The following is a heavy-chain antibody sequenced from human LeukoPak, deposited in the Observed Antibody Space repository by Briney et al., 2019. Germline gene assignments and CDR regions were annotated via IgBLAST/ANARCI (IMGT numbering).Heavy chain of an antibody. CDR2: IYYSGCT. J-gene: IGHJ4*02. CDR1: GGSISSSSYY. Sequence: PSETLSLTCPVSGGSISSSSYYWVWIRQPPGKGLEWIGSIYYSGCTYYNRFLKSRVTIHVDTSKNQFSLKLSSVTAADTAVYYCARHSKTYYDFWSGPQLPIYCDYWGQGTLVTVSS. CDR3: ARHSKTYYDFWSGPQLPIYCDY. V-gene: IGHV4-39*01. D-gene: IGHD3-3*01.